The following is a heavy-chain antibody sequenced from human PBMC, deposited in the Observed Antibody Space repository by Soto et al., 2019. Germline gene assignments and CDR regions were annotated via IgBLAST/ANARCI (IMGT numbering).Heavy chain of an antibody. CDR1: GYTLTTYG. Sequence: ASVKVSCKASGYTLTTYGISWVRQAPGQGLEWMGWISAYNGNTDYAQNFQGRVTLTTDTSKSTAYMELKSLRSDDTAVYYCASHNSGTYSGSLDYWGKGTLVTVSS. V-gene: IGHV1-18*01. CDR2: ISAYNGNT. D-gene: IGHD1-26*01. J-gene: IGHJ4*02. CDR3: ASHNSGTYSGSLDY.